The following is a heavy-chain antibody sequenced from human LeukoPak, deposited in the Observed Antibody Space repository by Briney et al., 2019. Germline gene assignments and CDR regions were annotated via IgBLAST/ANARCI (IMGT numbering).Heavy chain of an antibody. J-gene: IGHJ6*02. V-gene: IGHV3-30*18. CDR3: AKGYGDSRDYYYGMDV. CDR2: ISYDGSNK. D-gene: IGHD4-17*01. CDR1: RFTFSSYG. Sequence: GRSLRLSCAASRFTFSSYGMHWVRQAPGKGLEWVAVISYDGSNKYYADSVKGRFTISRDNSKNTLYLQMNNLRAEDTAVYYCAKGYGDSRDYYYGMDVWGQGTTVTVSS.